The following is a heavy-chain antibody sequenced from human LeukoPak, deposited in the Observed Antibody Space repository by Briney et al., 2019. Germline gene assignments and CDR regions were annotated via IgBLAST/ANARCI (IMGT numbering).Heavy chain of an antibody. Sequence: ASVKVSCKASGYTFTSYGISWVRQAPGQELEWMGWISAYNGNTNYAQKLQGRVTMTPDTSTSTAYMELRSLRSDDTAVYYCAREIFGYSSGPTYGMDVWGQGTTVTVSS. CDR3: AREIFGYSSGPTYGMDV. CDR2: ISAYNGNT. CDR1: GYTFTSYG. J-gene: IGHJ6*02. V-gene: IGHV1-18*01. D-gene: IGHD6-19*01.